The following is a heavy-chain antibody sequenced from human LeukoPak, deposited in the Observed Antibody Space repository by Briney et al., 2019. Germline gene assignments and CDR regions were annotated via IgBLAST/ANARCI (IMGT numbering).Heavy chain of an antibody. CDR3: ARCGGDCSRFDY. D-gene: IGHD2-21*01. Sequence: ASVKVSCKXSGGTFSSYAISWVRQSPGQGLERMGGIIPIFGTANYAQKFQGRVTITADESTSTAYMELSSLRAEDTAVYYCARCGGDCSRFDYWGQGTLVTVSS. CDR1: GGTFSSYA. V-gene: IGHV1-69*13. J-gene: IGHJ4*02. CDR2: IIPIFGTA.